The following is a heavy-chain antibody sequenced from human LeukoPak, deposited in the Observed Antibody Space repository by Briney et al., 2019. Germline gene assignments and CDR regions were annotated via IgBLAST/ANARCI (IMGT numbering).Heavy chain of an antibody. V-gene: IGHV3-9*01. D-gene: IGHD3-10*01. J-gene: IGHJ4*02. Sequence: GGSLRLSCAASGFTFDDYAMHWVRHAPGKGLEWVSGISWNSGSIGYADSVKGRFTISRDNAKNSLYLQMDSLRAEDTALYYCAKTRWFGEAHFDYWGQGTLVTVSS. CDR3: AKTRWFGEAHFDY. CDR2: ISWNSGSI. CDR1: GFTFDDYA.